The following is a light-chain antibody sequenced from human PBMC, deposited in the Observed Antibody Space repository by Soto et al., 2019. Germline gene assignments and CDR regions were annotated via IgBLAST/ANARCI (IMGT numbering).Light chain of an antibody. J-gene: IGKJ3*01. Sequence: LTQSPAILSLSPGEKATLSCTASQSVDSYMAWYQQRPGQPPRLLIHDTSHRASGVPARFRSSGSGTDVTLTITSLEREDFAVYFWQQRRNWVSFGPGTRV. V-gene: IGKV3-11*01. CDR2: DTS. CDR1: QSVDSY. CDR3: QQRRNWVS.